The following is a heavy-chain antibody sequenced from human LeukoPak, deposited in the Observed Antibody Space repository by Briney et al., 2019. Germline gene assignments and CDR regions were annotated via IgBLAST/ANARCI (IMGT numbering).Heavy chain of an antibody. CDR2: INYIRTT. CDR1: GGSISSYY. Sequence: SETLSLTCTVSGGSISSYYWNWIRQPPGKGLEWIGYINYIRTTDYNPSLKSRVTISLDTTKNRFSLKLSSVTAADTAMYYCARSYSSSDHYYYYGMDVWGQGTTVTVSS. CDR3: ARSYSSSDHYYYYGMDV. J-gene: IGHJ6*02. D-gene: IGHD6-13*01. V-gene: IGHV4-59*08.